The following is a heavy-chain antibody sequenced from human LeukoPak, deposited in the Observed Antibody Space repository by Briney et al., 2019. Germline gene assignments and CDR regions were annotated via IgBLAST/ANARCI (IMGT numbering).Heavy chain of an antibody. D-gene: IGHD3-22*01. J-gene: IGHJ4*02. V-gene: IGHV3-21*01. Sequence: AGGSLRLSCAASGFTFTNYYLNWVRQAPGKGLEWVACTSGSASYTYYADSVKGRFTISRDNSKNTVYLQVNSLGAEDTAVYYCAKDKSYYYESSGYLDYWGPGTLVTVSS. CDR2: TSGSASYT. CDR1: GFTFTNYY. CDR3: AKDKSYYYESSGYLDY.